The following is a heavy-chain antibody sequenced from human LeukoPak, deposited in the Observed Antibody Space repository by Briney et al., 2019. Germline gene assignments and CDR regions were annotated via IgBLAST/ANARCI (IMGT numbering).Heavy chain of an antibody. V-gene: IGHV3-53*01. D-gene: IGHD6-19*01. CDR3: ARVSSVDGSGWYLDY. CDR1: GFTVSSNY. J-gene: IGHJ4*02. CDR2: IYSGGST. Sequence: GGSLRLSCAASGFTVSSNYMSWVRQAPGKGLEWVSVIYSGGSTYYADSVKGRFTISRDNSKNTLYLQMNSPRAEDTAVYYCARVSSVDGSGWYLDYWGQGTLVTVSS.